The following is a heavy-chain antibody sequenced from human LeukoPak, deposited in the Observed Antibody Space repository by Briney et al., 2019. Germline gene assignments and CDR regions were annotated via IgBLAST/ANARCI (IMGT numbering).Heavy chain of an antibody. CDR3: ARDLGVVVVPAARYYYYGMDV. CDR1: GYTFTSYG. CDR2: ISAYNGNT. J-gene: IGHJ6*02. V-gene: IGHV1-18*01. D-gene: IGHD2-2*01. Sequence: ASVKVSCKASGYTFTSYGISWVRQAPGQGLEWMGWISAYNGNTNYAQKHQGRVTMTTDTSTSTAYMELRSLRSDDTAVYYCARDLGVVVVPAARYYYYGMDVWGQGTTVTVSS.